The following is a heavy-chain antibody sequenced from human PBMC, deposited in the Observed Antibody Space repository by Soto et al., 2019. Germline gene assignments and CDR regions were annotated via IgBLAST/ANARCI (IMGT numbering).Heavy chain of an antibody. J-gene: IGHJ4*02. Sequence: QVQLVQSGAEVKKPGSSVKISCKASGGTFSSNTINWVRQAAGQGLEWMGGIIPIFGTANYAQKFQGRVTITADKSTNTEYMELSSLTSEDMAVYYCASKAACGGDCYAFDSWGQGTLVTVSS. D-gene: IGHD2-21*02. V-gene: IGHV1-69*06. CDR3: ASKAACGGDCYAFDS. CDR2: IIPIFGTA. CDR1: GGTFSSNT.